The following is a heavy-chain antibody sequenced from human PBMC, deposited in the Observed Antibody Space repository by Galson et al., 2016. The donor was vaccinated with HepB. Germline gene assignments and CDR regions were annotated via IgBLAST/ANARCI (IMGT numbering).Heavy chain of an antibody. CDR3: ARELVRSAFDL. D-gene: IGHD4/OR15-4a*01. CDR2: ISSSVSTI. CDR1: GFTFSRSG. Sequence: SLRLSCAGSGFTFSRSGLNWVRQAPGKGLQWVSYISSSVSTIYYADSVMGRFTISRDNAENSVYLQMNSLRDEDTAVYYCARELVRSAFDLWGQGTMVTVSS. J-gene: IGHJ3*01. V-gene: IGHV3-48*02.